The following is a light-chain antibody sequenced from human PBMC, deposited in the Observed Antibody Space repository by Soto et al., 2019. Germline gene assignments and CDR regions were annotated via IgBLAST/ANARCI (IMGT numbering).Light chain of an antibody. V-gene: IGKV1-5*01. J-gene: IGKJ2*01. CDR2: DAS. CDR1: QTINNW. CDR3: QHYNVYYMYT. Sequence: DIQMTQSPSTLSGSVGDRVTITCRASQTINNWLAWFQQKPGEAPKLLIYDASTLESGVPSRFSGSGSGTEFTLTISSLQPDDYATYSCQHYNVYYMYTFGQGTKVDIK.